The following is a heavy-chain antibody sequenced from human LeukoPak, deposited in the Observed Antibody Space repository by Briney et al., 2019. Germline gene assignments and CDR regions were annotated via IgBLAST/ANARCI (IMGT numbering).Heavy chain of an antibody. CDR2: IYYSGST. Sequence: SETLSLTCTVSGGSISSYYWSWIRQPPGKGLEWIGYIYYSGSTNYNPSLKSRVTISVDTSKNQFSLKLSSVTAADTAVYYCARTYYDFWSGYYGPYYFDYWGQGTLVTVSS. CDR1: GGSISSYY. D-gene: IGHD3-3*01. CDR3: ARTYYDFWSGYYGPYYFDY. J-gene: IGHJ4*02. V-gene: IGHV4-59*01.